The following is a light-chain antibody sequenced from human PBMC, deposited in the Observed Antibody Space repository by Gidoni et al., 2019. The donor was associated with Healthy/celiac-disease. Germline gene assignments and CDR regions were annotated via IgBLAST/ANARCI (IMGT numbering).Light chain of an antibody. CDR2: AAS. V-gene: IGKV1-39*01. CDR1: QSISSY. Sequence: IQMTQSPSSLSASVGARVTITGRASQSISSYFKWYQQKPGKAPKLLIYAASSLQSGVPPRFSDSGSGTDFTLTISSLQPEDFATYYCQQSYSTSWTFGQGTKVEIK. J-gene: IGKJ1*01. CDR3: QQSYSTSWT.